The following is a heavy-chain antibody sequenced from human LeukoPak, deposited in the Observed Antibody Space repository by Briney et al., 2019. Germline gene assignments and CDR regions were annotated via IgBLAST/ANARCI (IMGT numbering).Heavy chain of an antibody. J-gene: IGHJ4*02. Sequence: GGSLRLSCAASGFTFSAYAMHWARQAPGKGLEWVAFISYDGNNIHYADSVKGRFTISRDNSKNTLYLQMNSLRADDTAVYYCAKDMNSWRDGSGLGDYFDYWGQGTLVTVSS. D-gene: IGHD6-19*01. CDR1: GFTFSAYA. CDR3: AKDMNSWRDGSGLGDYFDY. CDR2: ISYDGNNI. V-gene: IGHV3-30-3*01.